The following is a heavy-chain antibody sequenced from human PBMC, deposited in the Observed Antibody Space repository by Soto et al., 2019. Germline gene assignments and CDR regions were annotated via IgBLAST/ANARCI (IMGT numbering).Heavy chain of an antibody. CDR1: GGSISSYY. CDR2: IYYSGST. Sequence: PSETLSLTCTVSGGSISSYYWSWIRQPPGKGLEWIGYIYYSGSTNYNPSLKSRVTISVDTSKNQFSLKLSSVTAADTAVYYCASPVCVGVVRPDAFDIWGQGTMLTVS. CDR3: ASPVCVGVVRPDAFDI. J-gene: IGHJ3*02. D-gene: IGHD3-3*01. V-gene: IGHV4-59*08.